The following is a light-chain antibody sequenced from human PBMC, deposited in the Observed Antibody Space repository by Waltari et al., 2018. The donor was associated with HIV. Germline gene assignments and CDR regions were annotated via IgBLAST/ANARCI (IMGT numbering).Light chain of an antibody. Sequence: DIQLTQSPSTLSASVGDRVTITCRASQSISSWLAWYQQKPGKAPKLLIYKGSSLERGVPSRFSGTGSETEFTLTISSMEPDDFATYYCQQYKSYSTFGQGTKLEIK. CDR1: QSISSW. J-gene: IGKJ2*01. V-gene: IGKV1-5*03. CDR3: QQYKSYST. CDR2: KGS.